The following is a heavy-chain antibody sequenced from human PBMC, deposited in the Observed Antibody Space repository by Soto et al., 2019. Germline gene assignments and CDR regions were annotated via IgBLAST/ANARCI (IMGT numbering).Heavy chain of an antibody. D-gene: IGHD4-17*01. CDR1: GFTVSNNY. CDR3: AKRGTTVTTSLGY. Sequence: VQLVESGGGLVQPGGSLRLSCAASGFTVSNNYMCWVRQAPGKGLEWVSLIYSGGVTHYADSVRGRFTISRDNSRNTLYLQMNSLRADDSAVYYCAKRGTTVTTSLGYWGQGTLVTVSS. V-gene: IGHV3-66*01. J-gene: IGHJ4*02. CDR2: IYSGGVT.